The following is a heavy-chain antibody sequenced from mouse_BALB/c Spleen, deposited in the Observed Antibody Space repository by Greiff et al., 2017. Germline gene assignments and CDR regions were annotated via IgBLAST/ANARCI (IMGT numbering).Heavy chain of an antibody. CDR2: ISYSGST. J-gene: IGHJ4*01. D-gene: IGHD1-2*01. CDR3: ARWDYGYYYAMDY. V-gene: IGHV3-2*02. Sequence: EVKLVESGPGLVKPSQSLSLTCTVTGYSITSDYAWNWIRQFPGNKLEWMGYISYSGSTSYNPSLKSRISITRDTSKNQFFLQLNSVTTEDTATYYCARWDYGYYYAMDYWGQGTSVTVSS. CDR1: GYSITSDYA.